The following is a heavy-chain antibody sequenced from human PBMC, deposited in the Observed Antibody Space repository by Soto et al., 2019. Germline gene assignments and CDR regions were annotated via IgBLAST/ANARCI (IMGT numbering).Heavy chain of an antibody. J-gene: IGHJ6*02. CDR3: ARNGSYYDFWSGYYFGGGMDV. Sequence: QVQLQQWGAGLLKPSETLSLTCAVYGGSFRGYYWSWIRQPPGKGLEWIGEINHSGSTTYNPSLKSRVTISVDTSKSQFSLKLSSVTAADTAVYYCARNGSYYDFWSGYYFGGGMDVWGQGTTVTVSS. V-gene: IGHV4-34*01. CDR1: GGSFRGYY. CDR2: INHSGST. D-gene: IGHD3-3*01.